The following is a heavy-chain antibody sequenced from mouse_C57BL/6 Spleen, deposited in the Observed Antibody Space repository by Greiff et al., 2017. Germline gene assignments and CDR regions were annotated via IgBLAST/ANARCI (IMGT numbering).Heavy chain of an antibody. V-gene: IGHV1-50*01. Sequence: QVQLQQPGAELVKPGASVKLSCKASGYTFTSYWMQWVKQRPGQGLEWIGEIDPSDSYTNYNQKFKGKATLTVDTSSSTAYMQLSSLTSEDSAVYYCARPTGTWAWFAYWGQGTLVTVSA. CDR2: IDPSDSYT. CDR3: ARPTGTWAWFAY. CDR1: GYTFTSYW. D-gene: IGHD4-1*01. J-gene: IGHJ3*01.